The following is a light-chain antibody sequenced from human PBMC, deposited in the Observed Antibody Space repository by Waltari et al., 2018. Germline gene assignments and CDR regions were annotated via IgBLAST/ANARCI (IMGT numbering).Light chain of an antibody. Sequence: EIVLTQSPATLSLSPGETATLSCRASQHINMNLAWYQHKPGKAPRLLFYGASTRESGVPARFSGSGSGTEFTLTISSLQSEDFGVYYCQQYNDWPPWTFGQGTKVEV. CDR3: QQYNDWPPWT. J-gene: IGKJ1*01. CDR2: GAS. CDR1: QHINMN. V-gene: IGKV3-15*01.